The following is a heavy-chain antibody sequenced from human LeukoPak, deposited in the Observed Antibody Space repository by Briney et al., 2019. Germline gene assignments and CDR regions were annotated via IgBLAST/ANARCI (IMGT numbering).Heavy chain of an antibody. D-gene: IGHD2-2*01. J-gene: IGHJ4*02. CDR1: GFTFSSYS. V-gene: IGHV3-66*01. Sequence: GGSLRLSCEASGFTFSSYSMNWVRQAPGKGLEWVSVIYSGGSTYYADSVKGRFTISRDNSKNTLYLQMNSLRAEDTAVYYCASNRVVPAATGFDYWGQGTLVTVSS. CDR3: ASNRVVPAATGFDY. CDR2: IYSGGST.